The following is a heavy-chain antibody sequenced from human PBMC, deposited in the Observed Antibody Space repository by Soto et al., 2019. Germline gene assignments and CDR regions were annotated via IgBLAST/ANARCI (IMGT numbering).Heavy chain of an antibody. V-gene: IGHV1-69*05. CDR1: GGTFSNSA. CDR2: TIPIFGAT. Sequence: QVQLVQSGAEVRNPGASVKVSCKASGGTFSNSAISWVRQAPGPGLELVGGTIPIFGATNDAQKVQGRVTITPDEWPGTAYMELGRLRSEDTAVYYCARDGDLRSDFWSGTLGGGWFDPWGQGTLVTVSS. D-gene: IGHD3-3*01. J-gene: IGHJ5*02. CDR3: ARDGDLRSDFWSGTLGGGWFDP.